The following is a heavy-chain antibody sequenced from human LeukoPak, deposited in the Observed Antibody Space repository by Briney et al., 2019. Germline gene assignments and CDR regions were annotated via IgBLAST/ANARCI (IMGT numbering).Heavy chain of an antibody. Sequence: ASVKVSCKASGFTFTNYNMHWVRQPPAQGLEWMGIINPSCGSTNYAQNFQARVTMTRDTSTSTVYMELSSLRSEDTAVYYCARVRDGYNDAYDIWGQGTMVTVPS. J-gene: IGHJ3*02. CDR2: INPSCGST. D-gene: IGHD5-24*01. CDR1: GFTFTNYN. V-gene: IGHV1-46*01. CDR3: ARVRDGYNDAYDI.